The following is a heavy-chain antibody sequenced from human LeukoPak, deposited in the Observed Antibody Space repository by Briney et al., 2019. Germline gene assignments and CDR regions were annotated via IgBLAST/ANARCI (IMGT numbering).Heavy chain of an antibody. CDR3: ARASSFYFDY. V-gene: IGHV3-21*01. J-gene: IGHJ4*02. CDR1: GFTFSSYS. D-gene: IGHD6-6*01. CDR2: ISSSSSYI. Sequence: GGSLRLSCAASGFTFSSYSMNWVRQAPGKGLEWVSSISSSSSYIYYADSVKGRFTISRDNAKNSLYLQTNSLRAEDTAVYYCARASSFYFDYWGQGTLVTVSS.